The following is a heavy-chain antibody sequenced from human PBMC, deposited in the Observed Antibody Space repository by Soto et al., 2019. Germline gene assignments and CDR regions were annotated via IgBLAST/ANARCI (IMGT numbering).Heavy chain of an antibody. CDR1: GYTFTSYY. D-gene: IGHD6-6*01. V-gene: IGHV1-46*01. CDR2: INPSGGST. Sequence: GASVKVSCKASGYTFTSYYMHWVRQAPGQGLEWMGIINPSGGSTSYAQKFQGRVTMTRDTSTSTVYMELSSLRSEDTAVYYCARDRIAASREDYFDYWGQGTLVTVSS. CDR3: ARDRIAASREDYFDY. J-gene: IGHJ4*02.